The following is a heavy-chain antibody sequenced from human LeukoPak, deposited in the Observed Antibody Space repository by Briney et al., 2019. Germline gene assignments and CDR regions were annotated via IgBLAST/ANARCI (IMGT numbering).Heavy chain of an antibody. CDR3: ARGPSGNWGSGYFDY. D-gene: IGHD7-27*01. CDR1: GGSFSGYY. CDR2: INHSGST. V-gene: IGHV4-34*01. Sequence: PSETLSLTCAVYGGSFSGYYWSWIRQPPGKGLEWIGEINHSGSTNYNPSLKSRVTISVDTSKNQFSLKLSSVTAADTAVYYCARGPSGNWGSGYFDYWGQGTLVTGSS. J-gene: IGHJ4*02.